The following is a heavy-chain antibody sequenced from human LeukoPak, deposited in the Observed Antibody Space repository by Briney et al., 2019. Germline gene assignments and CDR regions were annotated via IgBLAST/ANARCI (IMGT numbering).Heavy chain of an antibody. J-gene: IGHJ4*02. CDR3: ARMNYVSSGWGAPFDY. D-gene: IGHD1-7*01. V-gene: IGHV3-48*04. CDR2: IRSGGTNT. CDR1: GFSFSSFS. Sequence: GGSLRLSCAASGFSFSSFSMNWVRQAPGKGLEWVSYIRSGGTNTDYTGSVKGRFTISRDNAKNSLYLQMNSLRAEDTAVYYCARMNYVSSGWGAPFDYWGQGTLVTVSS.